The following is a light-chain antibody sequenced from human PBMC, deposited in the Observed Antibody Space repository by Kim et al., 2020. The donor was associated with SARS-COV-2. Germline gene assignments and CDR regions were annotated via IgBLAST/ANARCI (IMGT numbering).Light chain of an antibody. J-gene: IGKJ2*01. CDR1: QGISSY. V-gene: IGKV1-8*01. Sequence: AIQMTQSPSSLSASTGDRVTITCRASQGISSYLAWYQQKPGKAPKLLIYAASTLQSGVPSRFSGSGSGTDFTLTISCLQSEDFATYSCQQYYSYPPTFGQGTKLEI. CDR2: AAS. CDR3: QQYYSYPPT.